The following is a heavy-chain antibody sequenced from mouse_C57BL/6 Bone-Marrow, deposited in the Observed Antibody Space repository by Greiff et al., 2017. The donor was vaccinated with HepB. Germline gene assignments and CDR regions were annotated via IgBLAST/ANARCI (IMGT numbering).Heavy chain of an antibody. D-gene: IGHD1-1*01. CDR2: IHPNSGST. V-gene: IGHV1-64*01. Sequence: VQLQQPGAELVKPGASVKLSCKASGYTFTSYWMHWVKQRPGQGLEWIGMIHPNSGSTNYNEKFKSKATLTVDKSSSTAYMQLSILTSEDSAVYYCARSTITTFYAMDYWGQGTSVTVSS. CDR3: ARSTITTFYAMDY. CDR1: GYTFTSYW. J-gene: IGHJ4*01.